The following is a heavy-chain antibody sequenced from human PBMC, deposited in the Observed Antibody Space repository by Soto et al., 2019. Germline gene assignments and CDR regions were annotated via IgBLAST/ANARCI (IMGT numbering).Heavy chain of an antibody. CDR3: ARHKGGRFGELDY. CDR2: IDPRDSYS. Sequence: GEPRKVSGKGCGCSLTRYWITWVRQVPGKGLEWMGRIDPRDSYSSYSPSFQGQVTLSADKSISTAYLQWSSLKASDTAMYYCARHKGGRFGELDYWGQGTLVTVSS. CDR1: GCSLTRYW. D-gene: IGHD3-10*01. J-gene: IGHJ4*02. V-gene: IGHV5-10-1*04.